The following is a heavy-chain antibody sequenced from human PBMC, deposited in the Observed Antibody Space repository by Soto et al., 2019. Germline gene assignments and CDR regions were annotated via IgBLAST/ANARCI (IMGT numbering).Heavy chain of an antibody. CDR1: GYRSMHFG. J-gene: IGHJ4*02. CDR3: DQDSECNFDY. V-gene: IGHV1-18*01. Sequence: QVQLVQSGSEVKMPGASVKVSCKASGYRSMHFGISWARQAPGQGLEWIGWIFAYTGVANFAQKFQDRVTLTGHTSTSTVYMDVWSLTCDGAGGYYGDQDSECNFDYWGQGTQVTVAS. D-gene: IGHD2-15*01. CDR2: IFAYTGVA.